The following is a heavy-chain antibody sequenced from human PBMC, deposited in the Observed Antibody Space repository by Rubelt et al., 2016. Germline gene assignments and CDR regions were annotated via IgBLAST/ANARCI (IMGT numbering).Heavy chain of an antibody. CDR2: IYYSGST. CDR1: GGSISSSSYY. Sequence: QVQLQESGPGLVKPSETLTLTCTVSGGSISSSSYYWGWIRQPPGKGLEWIGSIYYSGSTYYNPSLMSRVPISVDTSKHQFSLELSSVTAADTAVDYCARRSITMVRGVIPYYFDYWGQGTPVTVS. V-gene: IGHV4-39*01. J-gene: IGHJ4*02. CDR3: ARRSITMVRGVIPYYFDY. D-gene: IGHD3-10*01.